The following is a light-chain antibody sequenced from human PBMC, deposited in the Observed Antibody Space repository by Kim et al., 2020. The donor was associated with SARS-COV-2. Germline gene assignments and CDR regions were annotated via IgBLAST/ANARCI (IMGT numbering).Light chain of an antibody. CDR1: KLGDKY. J-gene: IGLJ1*01. CDR3: QAWDSSTYV. V-gene: IGLV3-1*01. CDR2: QDN. Sequence: VSTVQTASLTCSGDKLGDKYACWYQKKPGQSPVLVIYQDNKRPSGIPERFSGSNSGNTATLTISGTQAMDEADYYCQAWDSSTYVFGTGTKVTVL.